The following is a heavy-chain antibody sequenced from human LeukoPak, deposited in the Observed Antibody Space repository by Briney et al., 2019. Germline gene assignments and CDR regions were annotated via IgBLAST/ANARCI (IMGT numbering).Heavy chain of an antibody. CDR3: ARVKYYDSSGYSDAFDI. CDR1: GYTFTSYG. Sequence: ASVKVSCKASGYTFTSYGISWVRQAPGRGLEWMGWISAYNGNTNYAQKLQGRVTMTTDTSTSTAYMELRSLRSEDTAVYYCARVKYYDSSGYSDAFDIWGQGTMVTVSS. D-gene: IGHD3-22*01. V-gene: IGHV1-18*01. J-gene: IGHJ3*02. CDR2: ISAYNGNT.